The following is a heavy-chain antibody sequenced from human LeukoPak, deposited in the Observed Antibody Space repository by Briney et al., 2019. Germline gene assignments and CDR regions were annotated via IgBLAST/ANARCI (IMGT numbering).Heavy chain of an antibody. J-gene: IGHJ4*02. CDR2: IYHSGST. CDR3: ARLIPRFDY. CDR1: GYSISSGYY. Sequence: SETLSLTCAVSGYSISSGYYWGWIRQPPGKGLEWIGSIYHSGSTYYNPSLKSRVTISVDTFKNQFSLKLSSVTAADTAVYYCARLIPRFDYWGQGTLVTVSS. V-gene: IGHV4-38-2*01.